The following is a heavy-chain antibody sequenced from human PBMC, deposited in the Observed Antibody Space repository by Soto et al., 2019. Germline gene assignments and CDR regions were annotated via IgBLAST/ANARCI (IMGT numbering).Heavy chain of an antibody. Sequence: QVQLQESGPGLVKPSETLSLTCTVSGGSISSYYWSWIRQPPGKGLEWIGYIYYSGSTNYNPSLKSRVTISVDTSKNQFSLKLSSVTAADTAVYYCARDSTEGVGATTAVADDYYYYGMDVWGQGTTVTVSS. CDR3: ARDSTEGVGATTAVADDYYYYGMDV. D-gene: IGHD1-26*01. CDR2: IYYSGST. V-gene: IGHV4-59*01. CDR1: GGSISSYY. J-gene: IGHJ6*02.